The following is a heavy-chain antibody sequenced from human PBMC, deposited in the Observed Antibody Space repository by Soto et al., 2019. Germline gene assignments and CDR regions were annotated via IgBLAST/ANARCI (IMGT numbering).Heavy chain of an antibody. CDR1: GFTFSTYA. J-gene: IGHJ6*02. Sequence: GGSLRLSCAASGFTFSTYAMSWVRQAPGKGPEWVSAISASGDRTFYADSVKGRFTISRDNSKNTLYLQMNSLRAEDTAVYYCARATEASYGMDVWGQGTTVTVSS. CDR2: ISASGDRT. V-gene: IGHV3-23*01. CDR3: ARATEASYGMDV.